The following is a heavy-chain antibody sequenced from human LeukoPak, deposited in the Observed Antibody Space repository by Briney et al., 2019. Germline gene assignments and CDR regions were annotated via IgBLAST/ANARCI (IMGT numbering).Heavy chain of an antibody. Sequence: ASVKVSCTASGYTFGTHWMHWVRQAPGQGLEWMGWINPNSGGTNYAQKFQGRVTMTRDTSISTAYMELSSLRSDDTAVYYCARGPQWREPDYWGQGTLVTVSS. CDR1: GYTFGTHW. CDR2: INPNSGGT. CDR3: ARGPQWREPDY. J-gene: IGHJ4*02. V-gene: IGHV1-2*02. D-gene: IGHD6-19*01.